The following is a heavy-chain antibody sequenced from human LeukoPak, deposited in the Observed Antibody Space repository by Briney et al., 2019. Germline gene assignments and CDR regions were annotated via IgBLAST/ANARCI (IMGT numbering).Heavy chain of an antibody. Sequence: GASVKVSCKASGLTFTSSAVQWVRQARGQRLEWIGWIVVGSGNTNYAQKFQERVTITRDMSTSTAYMELSSLRSEDTAVYYCAADFGATVVTPLDYWGQGTLVTVSS. D-gene: IGHD4-23*01. V-gene: IGHV1-58*01. J-gene: IGHJ4*02. CDR2: IVVGSGNT. CDR1: GLTFTSSA. CDR3: AADFGATVVTPLDY.